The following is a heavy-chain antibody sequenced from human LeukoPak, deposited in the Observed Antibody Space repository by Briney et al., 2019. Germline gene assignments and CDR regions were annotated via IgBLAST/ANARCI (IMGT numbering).Heavy chain of an antibody. V-gene: IGHV1-8*01. J-gene: IGHJ4*02. D-gene: IGHD6-13*01. Sequence: ASVTVSCTASGYTFTSYDINWVRQATGQGLEWMGWMNPNSGNTGYAQKFQGRVTMTRNTSISTAYMELSSLRSEDTAVYYCARDRAAGNSFDYWGQGTLVTVSS. CDR3: ARDRAAGNSFDY. CDR2: MNPNSGNT. CDR1: GYTFTSYD.